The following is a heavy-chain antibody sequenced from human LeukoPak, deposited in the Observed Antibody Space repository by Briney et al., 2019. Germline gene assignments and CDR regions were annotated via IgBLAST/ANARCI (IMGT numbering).Heavy chain of an antibody. CDR3: AKALSYYYDSSDY. D-gene: IGHD3-22*01. Sequence: GGSLRLSCAASGFNFRDYSMNWVRQAPGKGLEWVSYINRDSRTIYYADSVKGRFTISRDNSKNTLYLQLNSLRAEDTAVYYCAKALSYYYDSSDYWGQGTLVTVSS. V-gene: IGHV3-23*03. J-gene: IGHJ4*02. CDR2: INRDSRTI. CDR1: GFNFRDYS.